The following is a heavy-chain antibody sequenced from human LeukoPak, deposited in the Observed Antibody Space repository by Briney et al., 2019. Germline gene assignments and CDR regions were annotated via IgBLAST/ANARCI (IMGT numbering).Heavy chain of an antibody. CDR3: ARDGGPLPYITAAGTRTYNWFDP. J-gene: IGHJ5*02. Sequence: SQTLSLTCTVSGVSISSGDYYWSWIRQPPGKGLEWIGYIYYSGSTYYNPSLKSRFTISVDMSKNQFSLKLSSVTAADTAVYYCARDGGPLPYITAAGTRTYNWFDPWGQGTLVTVSS. D-gene: IGHD6-13*01. V-gene: IGHV4-30-4*01. CDR1: GVSISSGDYY. CDR2: IYYSGST.